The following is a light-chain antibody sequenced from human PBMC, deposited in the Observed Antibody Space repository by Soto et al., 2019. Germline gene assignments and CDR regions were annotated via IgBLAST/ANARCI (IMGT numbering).Light chain of an antibody. CDR2: AAS. CDR1: QGIIDY. CDR3: EKYETAPQT. V-gene: IGKV1-27*01. J-gene: IGKJ1*01. Sequence: DIQMTQSPSSLSASVGDTVTITCRASQGIIDYLAWYQQRPGRVPRLLIYAASTLHTTVPSRISGSGAGTAVTLTIIIRQPEDVATFYCEKYETAPQTFGPGTKVEIE.